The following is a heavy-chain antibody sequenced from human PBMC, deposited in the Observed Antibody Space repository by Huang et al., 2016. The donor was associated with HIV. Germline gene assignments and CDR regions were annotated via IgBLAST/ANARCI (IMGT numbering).Heavy chain of an antibody. CDR1: GYTFTSYE. J-gene: IGHJ4*02. CDR2: VNPNSGFS. V-gene: IGHV1-8*02. Sequence: QVQLVQSGAEVKKPGTSVKVSCKTSGYTFTSYEINWVRQAAGQRLEWMGWVNPNSGFSLLAGKFQGRLTLTTDIPLGAGHMELDSLRSDDTAVYYCVRGSPPWLGNYWGQGTAVTVSS. CDR3: VRGSPPWLGNY. D-gene: IGHD6-19*01.